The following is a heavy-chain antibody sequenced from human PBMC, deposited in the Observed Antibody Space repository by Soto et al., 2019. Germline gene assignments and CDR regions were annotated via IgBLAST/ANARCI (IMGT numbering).Heavy chain of an antibody. CDR1: GFPFSSYA. Sequence: GSLILSCAASGFPFSSYAMSWVRQAPGKGLEWVSAISGSGGSTYYADSVKGRFTISRDNSKNTLYLQMNSLRAEDTAVYYCAKDRYADGESNAMGGMYNWLDPWCKGTLVT. D-gene: IGHD3-10*01. CDR2: ISGSGGST. J-gene: IGHJ5*02. V-gene: IGHV3-23*01. CDR3: AKDRYADGESNAMGGMYNWLDP.